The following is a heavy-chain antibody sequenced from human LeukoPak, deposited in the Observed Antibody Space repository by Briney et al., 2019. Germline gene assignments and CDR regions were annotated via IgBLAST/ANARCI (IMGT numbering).Heavy chain of an antibody. CDR1: GASFSDYY. Sequence: SETLSLTCAVYGASFSDYYWSWTRQPPGKGLEWIGEVNHSGSTTYNPSLESRVTISVDTPKNQFSLKVSSVTAADTAVYYCARTRVVPAAYYYYYMDVWGKGTTVTVSS. J-gene: IGHJ6*03. CDR3: ARTRVVPAAYYYYYMDV. CDR2: VNHSGST. D-gene: IGHD2-2*01. V-gene: IGHV4-34*01.